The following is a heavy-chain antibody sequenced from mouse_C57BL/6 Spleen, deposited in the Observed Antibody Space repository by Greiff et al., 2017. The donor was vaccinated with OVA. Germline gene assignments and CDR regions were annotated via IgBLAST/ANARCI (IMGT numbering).Heavy chain of an antibody. Sequence: QVQLQQPGAELVRPGSSVKLSCKASGYTFTSYWMHWVKQRPIQGLEWIGNIDPSDSETHYNQKFKDKATLTVDKSSSTAYMQLSSLTSEDSAVYYCARGSGAVVEDYAMDYWGQGTSVTVSS. V-gene: IGHV1-52*01. CDR1: GYTFTSYW. J-gene: IGHJ4*01. D-gene: IGHD1-1*01. CDR3: ARGSGAVVEDYAMDY. CDR2: IDPSDSET.